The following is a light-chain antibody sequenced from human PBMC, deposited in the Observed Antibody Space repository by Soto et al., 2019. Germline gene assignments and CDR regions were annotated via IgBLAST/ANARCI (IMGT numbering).Light chain of an antibody. Sequence: EIVLTQSPATLSLSPGERATLSCRASQAIPDNCLAWYQQIPGQAPRRLIYGASSGASDIPDRFSGSGSGTDFTLTISRLEPEDFAVYYCHQYGILPLTFGGWTRVEI. CDR2: GAS. V-gene: IGKV3-20*01. CDR3: HQYGILPLT. J-gene: IGKJ4*01. CDR1: QAIPDNC.